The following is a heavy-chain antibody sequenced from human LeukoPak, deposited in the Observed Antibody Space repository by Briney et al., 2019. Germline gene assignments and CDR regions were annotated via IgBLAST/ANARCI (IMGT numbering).Heavy chain of an antibody. Sequence: GGSLRLSCAASGFTFSSYEVNWVRQAPGKGLEWVSYISSSGSTIYYADSVKGRFTISRDNAKNSLYLQMNSLRAEDTAVYYCASLVGFWSGTDDYWGQGTLVTVSS. D-gene: IGHD3-3*01. CDR1: GFTFSSYE. CDR2: ISSSGSTI. V-gene: IGHV3-48*03. J-gene: IGHJ4*02. CDR3: ASLVGFWSGTDDY.